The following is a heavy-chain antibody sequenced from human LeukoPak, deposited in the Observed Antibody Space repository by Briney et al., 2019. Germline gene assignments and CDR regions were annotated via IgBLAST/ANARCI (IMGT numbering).Heavy chain of an antibody. D-gene: IGHD3-22*01. V-gene: IGHV1-46*01. CDR1: GYTFTSYY. J-gene: IGHJ4*02. CDR2: INPSGGST. CDR3: ARDQRYDSSGYYGPDFDY. Sequence: ASVKVSCKASGYTFTSYYMHWVRQAPGQGLEWMGIINPSGGSTSYAQKFQGRVTMTRDMSTSTVYMELSSLRSEDTAVYYRARDQRYDSSGYYGPDFDYWGQGTLVTVSS.